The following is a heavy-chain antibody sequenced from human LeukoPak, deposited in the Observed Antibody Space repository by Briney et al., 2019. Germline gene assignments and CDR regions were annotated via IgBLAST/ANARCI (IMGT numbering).Heavy chain of an antibody. D-gene: IGHD1-26*01. CDR2: IYYSGSP. Sequence: NTSETLSLTCTVSGGSISSGDSYWSWIRQPPGKGLECIGYIYYSGSPFYNPSLKSRVTISVDTSKNHFSLNLSSVTAADTAVYYCARRGSYNYYYYMDVWGKGTTVTVSS. J-gene: IGHJ6*03. CDR3: ARRGSYNYYYYMDV. V-gene: IGHV4-30-4*08. CDR1: GGSISSGDSY.